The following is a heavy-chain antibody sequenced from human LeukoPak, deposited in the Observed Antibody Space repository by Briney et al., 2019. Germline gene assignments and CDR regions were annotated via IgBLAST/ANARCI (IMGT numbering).Heavy chain of an antibody. J-gene: IGHJ3*02. D-gene: IGHD2-15*01. V-gene: IGHV1-69*05. CDR3: ARDGCSGGRCYSDASDI. CDR2: IIPIFVTA. CDR1: GGAFSSYA. Sequence: SVTVSSTASGGAFSSYAISWVRQAPGQGIEWMGGIIPIFVTANYAQKFQGRVRITTDESTSTAYMEPSSLRSEDRVVYYCARDGCSGGRCYSDASDIWGQGTMVTVSS.